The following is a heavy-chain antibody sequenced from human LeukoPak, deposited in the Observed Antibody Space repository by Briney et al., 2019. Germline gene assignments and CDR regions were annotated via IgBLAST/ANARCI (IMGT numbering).Heavy chain of an antibody. Sequence: SETLSLTCTVSGYSISSGYYWGWIRQPPGKGLEWIGSIYHSGSTYYNPSLKSRVTISVDTSKNQFSPKLSSVTAADTAVFYCARFTGYCSGTSCYPNAFDIWGQGTMVTVSS. J-gene: IGHJ3*02. D-gene: IGHD2-2*01. CDR3: ARFTGYCSGTSCYPNAFDI. CDR1: GYSISSGYY. CDR2: IYHSGST. V-gene: IGHV4-38-2*02.